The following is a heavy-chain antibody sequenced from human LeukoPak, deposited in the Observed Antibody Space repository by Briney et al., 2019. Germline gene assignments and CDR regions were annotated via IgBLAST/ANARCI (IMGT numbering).Heavy chain of an antibody. J-gene: IGHJ1*01. CDR3: ARSVNDHGDLWLQH. D-gene: IGHD4-17*01. CDR2: IWYDANKR. Sequence: AGRSLRLSCAASGIPLSTYGMHWVRQAPGKGLEWVAVIWYDANKRYYGDSVKGRFTISRDNSKNTLYLQMNRLRAEDTAVYYCARSVNDHGDLWLQHWGQGTLVIVSS. V-gene: IGHV3-33*01. CDR1: GIPLSTYG.